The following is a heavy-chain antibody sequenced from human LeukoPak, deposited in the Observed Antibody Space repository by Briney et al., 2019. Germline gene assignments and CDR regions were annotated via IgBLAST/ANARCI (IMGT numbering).Heavy chain of an antibody. D-gene: IGHD1-1*01. J-gene: IGHJ4*02. Sequence: PGGSPRLSCAASGFTFDDYGMSRVRQAPGKGLEWVSGINWNGGSTGYADSVKGRFTISRDNAKNSLYLQMNSLRAEDTALYYCARDLDGAFDYWGQGTLVTVSS. V-gene: IGHV3-20*04. CDR2: INWNGGST. CDR1: GFTFDDYG. CDR3: ARDLDGAFDY.